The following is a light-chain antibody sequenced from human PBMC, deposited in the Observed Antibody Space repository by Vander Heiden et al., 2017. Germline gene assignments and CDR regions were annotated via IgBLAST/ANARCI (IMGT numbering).Light chain of an antibody. Sequence: QSVLTQPPSVSASPGQKVTISCSGSSSNIRNNYVSWYQQFHGTTPKLLIYDNNKRPSGIPDRFSGSKSGTSATLVITGLQTGDEADYYCSTWDTSLSSVVFGGGTKVTVL. J-gene: IGLJ3*02. V-gene: IGLV1-51*01. CDR2: DNN. CDR3: STWDTSLSSVV. CDR1: SSNIRNNY.